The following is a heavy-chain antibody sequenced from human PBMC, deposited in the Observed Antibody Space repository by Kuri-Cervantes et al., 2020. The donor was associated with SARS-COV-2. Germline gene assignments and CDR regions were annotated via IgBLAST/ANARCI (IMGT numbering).Heavy chain of an antibody. CDR1: GDSIGSGSNF. J-gene: IGHJ4*02. V-gene: IGHV4-61*09. D-gene: IGHD3-22*01. Sequence: SETLSLTCTVSGDSIGSGSNFWSWIRKPAGKGLEWIGYIYTSGSTNYNPSLKSRVTISVDTSKNQFSLKLSSVTAADTAVYYCARGDNYYDSSGHDYWGQGTLVTVSS. CDR3: ARGDNYYDSSGHDY. CDR2: IYTSGST.